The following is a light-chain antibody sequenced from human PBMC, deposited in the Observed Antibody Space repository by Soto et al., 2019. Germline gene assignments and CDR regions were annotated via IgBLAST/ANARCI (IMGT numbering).Light chain of an antibody. V-gene: IGKV1-39*01. J-gene: IGKJ2*01. Sequence: DIEMTQSPSSLSAFVGDRVTITCRASQSISSNLDWYQQKPGKAPILLIYAASSMQSGIPFRFSGSGSGTILTLTISSLQPEDFATYYCHQSYSTPYTFGQGTKLEI. CDR1: QSISSN. CDR3: HQSYSTPYT. CDR2: AAS.